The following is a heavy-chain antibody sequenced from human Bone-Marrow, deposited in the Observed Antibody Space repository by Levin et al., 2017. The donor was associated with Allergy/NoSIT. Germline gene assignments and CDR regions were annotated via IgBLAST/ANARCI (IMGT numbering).Heavy chain of an antibody. CDR3: ARDREPYRGDAFDI. V-gene: IGHV3-7*01. CDR1: GFTFTSYW. CDR2: MKLDGSQK. J-gene: IGHJ3*02. D-gene: IGHD2-2*02. Sequence: PGGSLRLSCAASGFTFTSYWMSWVRQAPGKGLEWVANMKLDGSQKYYVDSVKGRFTISRDNAKNSLYLQMNSLRAEDTAVYYCARDREPYRGDAFDIWGQGTMVTVSS.